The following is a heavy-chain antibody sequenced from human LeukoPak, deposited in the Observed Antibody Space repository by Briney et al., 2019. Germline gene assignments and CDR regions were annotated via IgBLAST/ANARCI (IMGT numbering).Heavy chain of an antibody. CDR3: AKDWGIAVAGTGWYFDL. CDR1: GFTFSSYG. J-gene: IGHJ2*01. CDR2: ISYDGSNK. V-gene: IGHV3-30*18. Sequence: GGSLRLSCAASGFTFSSYGVHWVRQAPGKGLEWVAVISYDGSNKYYADSVKGRFTISIDNPKNTLYLQMNSLRAEDTAVYYCAKDWGIAVAGTGWYFDLWGRGTLVTVSS. D-gene: IGHD6-19*01.